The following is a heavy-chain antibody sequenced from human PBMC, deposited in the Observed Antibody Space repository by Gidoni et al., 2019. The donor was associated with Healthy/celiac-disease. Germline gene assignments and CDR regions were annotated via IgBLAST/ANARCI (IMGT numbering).Heavy chain of an antibody. D-gene: IGHD3-22*01. Sequence: EVQLVESGGGLVKPGGSLRLSCAASGFTFSSYSMNWVRQAPGKGLEWVSSISISSSYIYYADSVKGRFTISRDNAKNSLYLQMNSLIAEDTAVYYCARVAYDSSAFDYWGQGTLVTVSS. CDR2: ISISSSYI. CDR1: GFTFSSYS. V-gene: IGHV3-21*01. J-gene: IGHJ4*02. CDR3: ARVAYDSSAFDY.